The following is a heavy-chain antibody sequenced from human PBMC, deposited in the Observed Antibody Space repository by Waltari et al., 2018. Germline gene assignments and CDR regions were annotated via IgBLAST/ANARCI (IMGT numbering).Heavy chain of an antibody. Sequence: EVQLVESGGGLVQPGGSLRLSCETSGFTFSSYSMNWVRQAPGKGLEWVSYMSSSSNTVYYADSVKGRFTISRDTATNSLFLQMNSLRAEDTAVYHCARNYYGDYALDYWGQGTLVTVSS. CDR3: ARNYYGDYALDY. CDR1: GFTFSSYS. J-gene: IGHJ4*02. CDR2: MSSSSNTV. V-gene: IGHV3-48*01. D-gene: IGHD4-17*01.